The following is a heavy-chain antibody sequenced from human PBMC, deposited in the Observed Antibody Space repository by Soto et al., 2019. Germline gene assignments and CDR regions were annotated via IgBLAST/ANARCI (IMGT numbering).Heavy chain of an antibody. CDR2: IYDSGSA. CDR3: ARGILRPNHYMDV. Sequence: QVQLQESGPGLVKPSQTLSLTCIVSGDSISRGGYFWTWIRQHPGKGLVWIGYIYDSGSAFYNPSLKSRVTMSVDTSKNQFSLNLRSVTAADTAVFYCARGILRPNHYMDVWGKGTAVAVSS. V-gene: IGHV4-31*03. D-gene: IGHD1-26*01. J-gene: IGHJ6*03. CDR1: GDSISRGGYF.